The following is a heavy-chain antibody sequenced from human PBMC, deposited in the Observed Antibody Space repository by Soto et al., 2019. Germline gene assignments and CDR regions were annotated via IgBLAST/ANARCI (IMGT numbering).Heavy chain of an antibody. J-gene: IGHJ6*03. CDR3: ARDGDVVGATEYYYYYMDV. V-gene: IGHV1-69*13. CDR2: IIPIFGTA. Sequence: ASVKVSCKASGGTFSSYAISWVRQAPGQGLEWMGGIIPIFGTANYGQKFQGRVTITADESTSTAYMEQSSLRSEETAVYYGARDGDVVGATEYYYYYMDVWGKGTTVTVSS. D-gene: IGHD1-26*01. CDR1: GGTFSSYA.